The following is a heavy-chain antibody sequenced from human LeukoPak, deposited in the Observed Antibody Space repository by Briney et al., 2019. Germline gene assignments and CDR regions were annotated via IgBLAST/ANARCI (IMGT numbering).Heavy chain of an antibody. J-gene: IGHJ4*02. CDR1: GFTFDDYA. V-gene: IGHV3-9*01. Sequence: GGSLRLSCAASGFTFDDYAMHWVRQAPGKGLEWVSGISWNSGSIGYADSVKDRFTISRDNAKNSLYLQMNSLRAEDTALYYCAKGSYDFWSGYWSNWGQGTLVTVSS. CDR3: AKGSYDFWSGYWSN. CDR2: ISWNSGSI. D-gene: IGHD3-3*01.